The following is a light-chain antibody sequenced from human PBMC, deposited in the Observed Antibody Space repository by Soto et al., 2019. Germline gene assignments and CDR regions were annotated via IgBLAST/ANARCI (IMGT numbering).Light chain of an antibody. Sequence: DIQMTQSPSTLSASVGDRVTITCRASQSISSWLAWYQQKPGKAPKLLIYDASSLESGVPSRFSGSGSGTEFTLTISSLPPDDFATYYCQQYNSYWVTFGQGTKVEIK. CDR1: QSISSW. V-gene: IGKV1-5*01. CDR3: QQYNSYWVT. J-gene: IGKJ1*01. CDR2: DAS.